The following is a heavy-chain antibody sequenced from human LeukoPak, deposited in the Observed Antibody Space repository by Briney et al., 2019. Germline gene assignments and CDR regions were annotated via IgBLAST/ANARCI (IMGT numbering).Heavy chain of an antibody. Sequence: GGSLRLSCAASGFTFSSYAMHWVRQAPGKGLEWVAVISYDGSNKYYADSVKGRFTISRDNSKHTLYLQMNSLRAEDTAVYYCARVRGYSGSYFDYWGQGTLVTVSS. CDR1: GFTFSSYA. D-gene: IGHD5-18*01. CDR2: ISYDGSNK. V-gene: IGHV3-30*04. CDR3: ARVRGYSGSYFDY. J-gene: IGHJ4*02.